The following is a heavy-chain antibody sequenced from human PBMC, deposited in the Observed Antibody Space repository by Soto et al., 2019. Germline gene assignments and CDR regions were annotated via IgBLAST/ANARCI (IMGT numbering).Heavy chain of an antibody. Sequence: PSETLSLTCDVSGDTISTGGYTWAWIRQPPGKALEWIGYIYYSGSTYYNPSLKSRVTISVDTSKNQFSLKLSSVTAADTAVYYCARPYRSGSYIGFDFWGLGLLVTVSP. CDR3: ARPYRSGSYIGFDF. CDR1: GDTISTGGYT. CDR2: IYYSGST. D-gene: IGHD3-22*01. J-gene: IGHJ4*02. V-gene: IGHV4-31*11.